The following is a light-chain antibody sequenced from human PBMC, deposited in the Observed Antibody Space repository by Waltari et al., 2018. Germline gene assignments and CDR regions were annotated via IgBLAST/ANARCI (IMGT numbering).Light chain of an antibody. CDR2: GAF. CDR1: QNIDTR. J-gene: IGKJ5*01. CDR3: QQYLQWPPAIS. Sequence: ILLTHSLATLSVSPGERATLTCRPSQNIDTRLAWYQHKHGQAPRLLIYGAFTRTADIPARLSGSGFGTYFSLTINRLQSEDFAVYYCQQYLQWPPAISFGPGTRL. V-gene: IGKV3-15*01.